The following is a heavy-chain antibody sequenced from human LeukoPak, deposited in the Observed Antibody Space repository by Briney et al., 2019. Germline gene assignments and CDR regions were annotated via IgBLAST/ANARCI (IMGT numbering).Heavy chain of an antibody. CDR2: VSSDGSGI. CDR1: GFILSSYH. D-gene: IGHD3-9*01. J-gene: IGHJ4*02. V-gene: IGHV3-48*01. Sequence: GGSLRLSCAASGFILSSYHMNWVRQAPGKRPEWVSYVSSDGSGIYYADSVKGRFTISRDNAKNSLFLQMDSLRVEDTAVYYCASNSLTRAKGTDYWGQGTLVTVSS. CDR3: ASNSLTRAKGTDY.